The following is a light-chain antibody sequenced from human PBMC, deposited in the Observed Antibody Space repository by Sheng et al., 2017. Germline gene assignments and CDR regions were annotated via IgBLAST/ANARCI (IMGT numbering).Light chain of an antibody. CDR1: QSVSSN. CDR3: QQCNSWPKT. CDR2: GAS. Sequence: EIVVTQSPATLSVSPGERATLSCRASQSVSSNLAWYQQKPGQAPRLLIYGASTRAPGIPARFSGSGYGTEFTLTISSLQSEDFAVYFCQQCNSWPKTFGQGTKVEMK. J-gene: IGKJ1*01. V-gene: IGKV3-15*01.